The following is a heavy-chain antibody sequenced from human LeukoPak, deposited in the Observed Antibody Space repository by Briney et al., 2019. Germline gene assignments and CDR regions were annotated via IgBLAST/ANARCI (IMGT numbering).Heavy chain of an antibody. CDR2: IIPIFGIA. V-gene: IGHV1-69*04. D-gene: IGHD3-22*01. Sequence: ASVKVSCKASGGTLSSYAISWVRQAPGQGLEWMGRIIPIFGIANYAQKFQGRVTITADKSTSTAYMELSSLRSEDTAVYYCARAYYYDSSGYLNWFDPWGQGTLVTVSS. CDR3: ARAYYYDSSGYLNWFDP. J-gene: IGHJ5*02. CDR1: GGTLSSYA.